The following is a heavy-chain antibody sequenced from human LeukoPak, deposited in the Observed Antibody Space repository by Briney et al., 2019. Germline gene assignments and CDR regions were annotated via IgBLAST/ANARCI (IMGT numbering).Heavy chain of an antibody. Sequence: ASVKVSCKASGYSFTGYFIHWVRQAPGLGLEWMGWINPNSGATNYAQKFLGRVTMTRDTSISTAYMELTSLRSDDTALYYCARWNQAQLGYYGSGIAFDYWGQGALVTVSS. CDR2: INPNSGAT. D-gene: IGHD3-10*01. J-gene: IGHJ4*02. CDR1: GYSFTGYF. CDR3: ARWNQAQLGYYGSGIAFDY. V-gene: IGHV1-2*02.